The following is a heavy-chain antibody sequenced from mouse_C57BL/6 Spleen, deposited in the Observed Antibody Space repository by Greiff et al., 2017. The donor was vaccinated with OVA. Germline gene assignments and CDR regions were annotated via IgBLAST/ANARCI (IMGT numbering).Heavy chain of an antibody. J-gene: IGHJ4*01. CDR3: AKHHYYAMDY. Sequence: QVQLKESGPGLVAPSQSLSITCTVCGGVVGGDCVYWVRQPPGKGLEWLGVIWGGGSTNYNSALMSRLSISKDNSKSQVFLKMNSLQTDDTAMYYCAKHHYYAMDYWGQGTSVTVSS. CDR2: IWGGGST. CDR1: GGVVGGDC. V-gene: IGHV2-9*01.